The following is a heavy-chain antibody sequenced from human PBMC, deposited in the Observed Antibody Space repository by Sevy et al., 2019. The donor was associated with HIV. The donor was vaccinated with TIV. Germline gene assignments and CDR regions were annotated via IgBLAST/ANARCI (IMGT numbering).Heavy chain of an antibody. D-gene: IGHD4-17*01. Sequence: GSLRLSCAASGFTFSTYGMHWVRQAPGKGLEWVAVIWFDGSNTYYADSVKGRFTISRDIAKNTLHLQMNSLRAKDTAVYYCARDLEFYDYGDYGPAFMPDYWGQGTLVTVSS. CDR1: GFTFSTYG. J-gene: IGHJ4*02. CDR3: ARDLEFYDYGDYGPAFMPDY. CDR2: IWFDGSNT. V-gene: IGHV3-33*01.